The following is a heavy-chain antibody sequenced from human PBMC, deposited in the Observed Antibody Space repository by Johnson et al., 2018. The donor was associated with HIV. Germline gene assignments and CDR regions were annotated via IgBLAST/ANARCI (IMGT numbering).Heavy chain of an antibody. CDR3: VKEGITMEVDI. D-gene: IGHD1-14*01. J-gene: IGHJ3*02. V-gene: IGHV3-30*04. CDR1: GFTFSEYA. Sequence: QVQLVESGGGVVQPGRSLRLSCAASGFTFSEYAIHWVRQAPGKGLEWVAVISYDESKKYYADSVKGRFTISRDNSKNTLYLQMNSLRDEDTAVYYCVKEGITMEVDIWGQGTMVTVSS. CDR2: ISYDESKK.